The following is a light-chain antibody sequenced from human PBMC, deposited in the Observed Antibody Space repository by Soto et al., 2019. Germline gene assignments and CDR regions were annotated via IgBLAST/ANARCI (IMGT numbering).Light chain of an antibody. CDR2: DVT. CDR1: SSDVGGYNY. Sequence: QSALTQPASVSGSPGQSITISCTGTSSDVGGYNYVSWYQQHPGRAPKLIIYDVTNRPSGISNRFSGSKSGNTASLTISGLQTEDEADYYCISFTSRHIYVFGTGT. J-gene: IGLJ1*01. V-gene: IGLV2-14*03. CDR3: ISFTSRHIYV.